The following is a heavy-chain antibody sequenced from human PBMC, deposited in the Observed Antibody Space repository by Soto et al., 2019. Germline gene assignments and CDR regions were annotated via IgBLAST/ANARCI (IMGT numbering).Heavy chain of an antibody. CDR2: IYHSGST. CDR3: ARAVDTAMVFDY. J-gene: IGHJ4*02. Sequence: SETLSLTCAVSGGSISSGGYSWSWIRQPPGKGLEWIGYIYHSGSTYYNPSLKSRVTISVDRSKNQFSLKLSSVTAADTAVYYCARAVDTAMVFDYWGQGTLVTVSS. D-gene: IGHD5-18*01. V-gene: IGHV4-30-2*01. CDR1: GGSISSGGYS.